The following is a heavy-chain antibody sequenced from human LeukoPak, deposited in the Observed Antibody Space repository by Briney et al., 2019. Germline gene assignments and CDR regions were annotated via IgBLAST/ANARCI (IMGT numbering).Heavy chain of an antibody. J-gene: IGHJ3*02. V-gene: IGHV3-74*01. CDR1: GFTFSSYW. CDR3: VREYSSSSGRAFDI. Sequence: SGGSLRLSCAASGFTFSSYWMHWVRQAPGKGLVWVSRISTDGSSTNSADSVKGRFTISRDNAKNTLYLQMNSLRAEDTAVYYCVREYSSSSGRAFDIWGQGTMVTGSP. CDR2: ISTDGSST. D-gene: IGHD6-6*01.